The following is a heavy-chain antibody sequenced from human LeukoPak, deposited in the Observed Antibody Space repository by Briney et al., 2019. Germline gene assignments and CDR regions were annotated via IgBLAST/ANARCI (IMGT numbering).Heavy chain of an antibody. CDR2: ISYDGSNK. CDR3: ARDQALRVGYAFDI. Sequence: GGSLRLSCAASGFTFSSYAMHWVRQAPGKGLEWVAVISYDGSNKYYADSVKGRFTISRDNSKNTLYLQMNSLRAEDTAVYYCARDQALRVGYAFDIWGQGTMVTVSS. CDR1: GFTFSSYA. J-gene: IGHJ3*02. V-gene: IGHV3-30*04. D-gene: IGHD4-17*01.